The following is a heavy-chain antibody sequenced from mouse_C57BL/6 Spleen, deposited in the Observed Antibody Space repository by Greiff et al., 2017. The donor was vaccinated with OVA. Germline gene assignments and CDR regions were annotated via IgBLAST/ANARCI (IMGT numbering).Heavy chain of an antibody. CDR2: INPNNGGT. CDR3: ARGAIYYYGSTLAY. V-gene: IGHV1-18*01. Sequence: EVMLVESGPELVKPGASVKIPCKASGYTFTDYNMDWVKQSHGKSLEWIGDINPNNGGTIYNQKFKGKATLTVDKSSSTAYMELRSLTSEDTAVYYCARGAIYYYGSTLAYWGQGTLVTVSA. CDR1: GYTFTDYN. J-gene: IGHJ3*01. D-gene: IGHD1-1*01.